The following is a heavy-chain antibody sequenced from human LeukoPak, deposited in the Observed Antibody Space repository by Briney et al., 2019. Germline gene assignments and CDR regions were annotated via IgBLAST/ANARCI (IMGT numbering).Heavy chain of an antibody. CDR2: IYYSGST. V-gene: IGHV4-39*01. J-gene: IGHJ3*01. Sequence: PSETLSLTCTVSGDSISSSTYYWGWIRQPPGKGLEWIGSIYYSGSTYNNPSLKSRVTIFVDTSKNQFSLKLSSVTATDTAVYYCARTYGDYDDAFDVWGQGTMVTVSS. CDR3: ARTYGDYDDAFDV. D-gene: IGHD4-17*01. CDR1: GDSISSSTYY.